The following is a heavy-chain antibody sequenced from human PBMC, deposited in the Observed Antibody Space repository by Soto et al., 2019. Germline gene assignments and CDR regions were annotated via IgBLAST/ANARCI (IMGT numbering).Heavy chain of an antibody. D-gene: IGHD5-12*01. CDR1: GYTFTSYG. V-gene: IGHV1-18*01. Sequence: QVQLVQSGAEVKKPGASVKVSCKDSGYTFTSYGISWVRQAPGQGLEWMGWISAYNGNTNYAQKLPGRVTMSTDTSTSTAYLELRSLRSADTAVYYCARDGHGGYVSDFDYWGQGTLVTVSS. J-gene: IGHJ4*02. CDR3: ARDGHGGYVSDFDY. CDR2: ISAYNGNT.